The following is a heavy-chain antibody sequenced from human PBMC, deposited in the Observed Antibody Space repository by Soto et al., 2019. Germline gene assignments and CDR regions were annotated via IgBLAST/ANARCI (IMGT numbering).Heavy chain of an antibody. CDR1: GYTFTSYY. J-gene: IGHJ4*02. CDR3: ARFIAVAGQFDY. CDR2: INPSGGST. Sequence: GASVKVSCKASGYTFTSYYMHWVRRAPGQGLEWMGIINPSGGSTSYAQKFQGRVTMTRDTSTSTVYMELSSLRSEDTAVYYCARFIAVAGQFDYWGQGTLVTVSS. V-gene: IGHV1-46*03. D-gene: IGHD6-19*01.